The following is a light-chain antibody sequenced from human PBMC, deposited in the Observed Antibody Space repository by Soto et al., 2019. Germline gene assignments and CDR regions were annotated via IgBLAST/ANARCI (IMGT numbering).Light chain of an antibody. CDR3: HQSYSTLDYT. Sequence: DIQMTQSPSSLSASVGDRVTITCRASQRISNYLNWYQHKPGKAPRLLIYATSSLQSGVPSRFSGSGYGTDFTLTISSRQPEDFATYYCHQSYSTLDYTFGQGTKVEIK. CDR1: QRISNY. CDR2: ATS. V-gene: IGKV1-39*01. J-gene: IGKJ2*01.